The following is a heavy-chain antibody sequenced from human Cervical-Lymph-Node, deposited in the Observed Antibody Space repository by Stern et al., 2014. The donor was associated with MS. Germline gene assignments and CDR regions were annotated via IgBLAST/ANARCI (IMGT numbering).Heavy chain of an antibody. CDR2: IFPVFGTP. J-gene: IGHJ5*02. V-gene: IGHV1-69*01. CDR3: ALSSETSDRWYSLGYDL. CDR1: GGTFSKFP. Sequence: QVQLVESGAEVTKPGSSVKVSCKASGGTFSKFPSSWVRQAPGQGLEWMGGIFPVFGTPTYAQEFRGRVTITADVSTSTVYMELSSLRSDDTAVYYCALSSETSDRWYSLGYDLWGQGPWSPSLQ. D-gene: IGHD6-13*01.